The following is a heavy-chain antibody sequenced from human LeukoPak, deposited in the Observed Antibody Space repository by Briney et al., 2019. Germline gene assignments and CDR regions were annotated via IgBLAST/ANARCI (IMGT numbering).Heavy chain of an antibody. CDR3: AMYSSSSGFDP. CDR1: GYTFTSYG. D-gene: IGHD6-6*01. Sequence: GASVKVSCKASGYTFTSYGISWVRQAPGQRLEWMGWINAGNGNTKYSQKFQGRVTITRDTSASTAYMELSSPRSEDTAVYYCAMYSSSSGFDPWGQGTLVTVSS. V-gene: IGHV1-3*01. J-gene: IGHJ5*02. CDR2: INAGNGNT.